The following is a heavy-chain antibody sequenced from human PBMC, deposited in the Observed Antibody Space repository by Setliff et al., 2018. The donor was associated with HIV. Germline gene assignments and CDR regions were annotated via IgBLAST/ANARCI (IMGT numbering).Heavy chain of an antibody. Sequence: GASVKVSCKASGYTFTGYYMHWVRQAPGQGLEWMGIINPSGGSTSYAQKFQGRVTMTRDTSTSTVYMELSSLRSEDTAVYYCARDSSGWDFDYWGQGTLVTVSS. D-gene: IGHD6-19*01. V-gene: IGHV1-46*01. CDR2: INPSGGST. CDR1: GYTFTGYY. J-gene: IGHJ4*02. CDR3: ARDSSGWDFDY.